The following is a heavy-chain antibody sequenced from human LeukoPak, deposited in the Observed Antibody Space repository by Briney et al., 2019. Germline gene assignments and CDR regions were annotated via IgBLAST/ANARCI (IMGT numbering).Heavy chain of an antibody. CDR3: ARAEDIVATIFDY. CDR1: GGSISSYY. CDR2: IYYSGST. V-gene: IGHV4-59*01. Sequence: PSETLSLTCTVSGGSISSYYWSWIRQPPGKGLGWIGYIYYSGSTNYNPSLKSRVTISVDTSKNQFSLKLSSVTAADTAVYYCARAEDIVATIFDYWGQGTLVTVSS. D-gene: IGHD5-12*01. J-gene: IGHJ4*02.